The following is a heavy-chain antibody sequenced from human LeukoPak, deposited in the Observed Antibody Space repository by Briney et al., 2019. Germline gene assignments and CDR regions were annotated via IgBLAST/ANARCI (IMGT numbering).Heavy chain of an antibody. CDR3: ARATLDN. CDR1: GFTVSNNY. V-gene: IGHV3-53*01. Sequence: PGGSLRLSCAASGFTVSNNYISWVRQAPRKGLEWVAVIDSGGSTKYADSVKARFTISRDNSKNTVYLQMNSLRADDTAVYYCARATLDNWGQGTLVTVSS. J-gene: IGHJ4*02. CDR2: IDSGGST.